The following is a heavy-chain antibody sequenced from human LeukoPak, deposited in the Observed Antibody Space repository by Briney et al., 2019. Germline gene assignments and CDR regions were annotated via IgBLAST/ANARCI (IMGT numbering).Heavy chain of an antibody. V-gene: IGHV3-23*01. Sequence: GGSLRLSCAASGFTLSSYAMSWVRQAPGKGLEWVSYITGSGGTTYYADSVKGRFSISRDNSKNTLYLQMNSLRAEDTAVYYCAKGMISNGYNFDYWGQGTLVTVSS. CDR2: ITGSGGTT. D-gene: IGHD3-22*01. J-gene: IGHJ4*02. CDR1: GFTLSSYA. CDR3: AKGMISNGYNFDY.